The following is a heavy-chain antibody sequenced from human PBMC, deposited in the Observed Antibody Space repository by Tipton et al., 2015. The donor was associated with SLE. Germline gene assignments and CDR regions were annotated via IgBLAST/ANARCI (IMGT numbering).Heavy chain of an antibody. CDR1: GGSISSGSYY. V-gene: IGHV4-61*10. CDR3: ARGLWFGELSGAPLPDY. J-gene: IGHJ4*02. Sequence: TLSLTCTVSGGSISSGSYYWSWIRQPAGKGLEWIGYIYYSGSTYYNPSLKSRVTISVDTSKNQFSLKLSSVTAADTAVYYCARGLWFGELSGAPLPDYWGQGTLDTVSS. CDR2: IYYSGST. D-gene: IGHD3-10*01.